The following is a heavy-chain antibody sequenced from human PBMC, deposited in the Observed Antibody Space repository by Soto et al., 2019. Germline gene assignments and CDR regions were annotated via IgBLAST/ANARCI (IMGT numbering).Heavy chain of an antibody. J-gene: IGHJ6*02. V-gene: IGHV4-30-4*01. CDR1: GGSISSVHYY. CDR3: ASSSQYGMEG. Sequence: SATLSLTCAVSGGSISSVHYYWICIRQPNGQGLEWIGNIYYSGNTYYNPSLKSRLIISIDTSKNQFSLKVGSVTAADTAVDYAASSSQYGMEGWGQGTTVTVSS. CDR2: IYYSGNT.